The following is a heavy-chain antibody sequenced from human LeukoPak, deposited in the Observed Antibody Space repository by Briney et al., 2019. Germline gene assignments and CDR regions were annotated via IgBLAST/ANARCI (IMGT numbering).Heavy chain of an antibody. V-gene: IGHV3-53*01. Sequence: GGSLRLSCAASGFAVSSNYMSWVRQTPGKGLEWVSLIYSGGSTYYADSVKGRFTISRDNSKNTLYLQMNSLRAEDTAVYYCARAICSGGKCYIDYWGQGTLVTVSS. CDR1: GFAVSSNY. CDR2: IYSGGST. J-gene: IGHJ4*02. D-gene: IGHD2-15*01. CDR3: ARAICSGGKCYIDY.